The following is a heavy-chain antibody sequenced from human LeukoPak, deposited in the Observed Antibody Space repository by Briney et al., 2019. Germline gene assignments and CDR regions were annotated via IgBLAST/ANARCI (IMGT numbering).Heavy chain of an antibody. CDR3: ARGRYGSGSYYKTFDY. Sequence: SETLSLTCAVHGGPFSGYYWSWIRQPPGKGLEWIGEINHSGSTNYNPSLKSRVTISVDTSKNQFSLKLSSVTAADTAVYYCARGRYGSGSYYKTFDYWGQGTLVTVSS. V-gene: IGHV4-34*01. CDR1: GGPFSGYY. CDR2: INHSGST. D-gene: IGHD3-10*01. J-gene: IGHJ4*02.